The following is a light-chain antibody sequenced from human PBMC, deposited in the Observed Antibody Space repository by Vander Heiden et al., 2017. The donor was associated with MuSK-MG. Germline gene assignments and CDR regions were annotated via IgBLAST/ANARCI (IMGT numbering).Light chain of an antibody. CDR2: YAT. J-gene: IGKJ3*01. V-gene: IGKV3-15*01. Sequence: IVLTQSPGILSVSPGESATLYCTASQSVRANVAWYQQRPGQAPRLLISYATTRAAGVPTRFSGKGYGKEYSLTISGRQSDDFAVYFCQQNVNWPHYTFGHGTTVDVK. CDR3: QQNVNWPHYT. CDR1: QSVRAN.